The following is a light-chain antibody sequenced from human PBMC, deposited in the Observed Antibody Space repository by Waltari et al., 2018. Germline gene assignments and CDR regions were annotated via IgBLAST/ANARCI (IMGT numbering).Light chain of an antibody. J-gene: IGLJ3*02. CDR1: SSNIGSNT. V-gene: IGLV1-44*01. CDR2: NDD. Sequence: QSVLTQPPSASGAPGQRFTITCSIGSSNIGSNTVNWYQQFPGTAPKLLMFNDDQRASGVPGRFSGSRSVTSASLAISGLQSEDEATYYCAAWDDTLKGLFGGGTTLTVL. CDR3: AAWDDTLKGL.